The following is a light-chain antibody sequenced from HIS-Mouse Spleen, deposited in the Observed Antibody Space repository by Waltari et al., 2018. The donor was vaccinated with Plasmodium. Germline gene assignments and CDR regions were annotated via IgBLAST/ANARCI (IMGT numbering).Light chain of an antibody. CDR1: SSDDGGYNY. CDR3: SSYAGSNNLV. Sequence: QSALTQPPSASGSPGQSVTIPCTGTSSDDGGYNYVSWYQQHTAKAPKLMIYEVSKRPSGVPDRFSGSKSGNAASLTVSGLQAEDEADYYCSSYAGSNNLVFGGGTKLTVL. V-gene: IGLV2-8*01. J-gene: IGLJ2*01. CDR2: EVS.